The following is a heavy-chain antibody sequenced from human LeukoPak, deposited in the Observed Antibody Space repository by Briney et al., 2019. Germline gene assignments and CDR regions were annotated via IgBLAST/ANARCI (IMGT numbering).Heavy chain of an antibody. D-gene: IGHD2-2*01. CDR2: ISGSGGST. Sequence: GGSLRLSCAASGFTFSSYAMSWVRQAPGKGLEGVSAISGSGGSTYYAAYVKGRFTISRDNSKNTLYLQMNSLRAEDTAVCYSAKGPDIVVVPAAIWGQGTLVTVSS. CDR1: GFTFSSYA. J-gene: IGHJ4*02. CDR3: AKGPDIVVVPAAI. V-gene: IGHV3-23*01.